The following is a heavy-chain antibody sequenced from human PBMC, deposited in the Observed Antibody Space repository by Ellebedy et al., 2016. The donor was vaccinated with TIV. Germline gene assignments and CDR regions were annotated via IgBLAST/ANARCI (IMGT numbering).Heavy chain of an antibody. D-gene: IGHD4-17*01. CDR3: ANTLGADYGDYDDYFDY. Sequence: GESLKISCAASGFTFSSYAMHWVRQATGKGLEWVAVISYDGSNKYYADSVKGRFTISRDNSKNTLYLQMNSLRAEDTAVYYCANTLGADYGDYDDYFDYWGQGTLVTVSS. V-gene: IGHV3-30-3*01. CDR2: ISYDGSNK. CDR1: GFTFSSYA. J-gene: IGHJ4*02.